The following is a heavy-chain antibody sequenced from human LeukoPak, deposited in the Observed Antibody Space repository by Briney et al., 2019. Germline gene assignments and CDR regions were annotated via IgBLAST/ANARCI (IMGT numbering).Heavy chain of an antibody. Sequence: ASVTVSSKASGFTFTSYGFTWVRQAPGQGPEWMGWISGYNGNTNYAHKLQGRVTMTTGTSTTTAYMELGSLRSDDTAVYYCAGGGSSTYIDYWGQGTLVTVSS. D-gene: IGHD2-2*01. CDR3: AGGGSSTYIDY. V-gene: IGHV1-18*01. CDR1: GFTFTSYG. J-gene: IGHJ4*02. CDR2: ISGYNGNT.